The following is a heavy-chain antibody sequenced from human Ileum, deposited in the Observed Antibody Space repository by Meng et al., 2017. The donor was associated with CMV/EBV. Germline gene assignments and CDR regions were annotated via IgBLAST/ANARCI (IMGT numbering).Heavy chain of an antibody. Sequence: QGQLQQTGPGLVEPSLTLTLTCTVSGGSIHNYYRSWVRHSPENGLEWIGRIYAKGNTNYNPSLQSRDTMSVDTSKNQFSLKLSSVTAADTAVYYCARDRSSSWYKDWFAPWGQGTLVTVSS. CDR2: IYAKGNT. J-gene: IGHJ5*02. D-gene: IGHD6-13*01. V-gene: IGHV4-4*07. CDR1: GGSIHNYY. CDR3: ARDRSSSWYKDWFAP.